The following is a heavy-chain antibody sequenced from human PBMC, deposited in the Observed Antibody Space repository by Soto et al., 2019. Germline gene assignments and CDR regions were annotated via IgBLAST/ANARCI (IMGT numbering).Heavy chain of an antibody. Sequence: SGGSLRLSCAASGFSFGDYAMSWFRQAPGKGLEWVGFITSKAYGGTTEYAASVKGRFTISRDDSKSIAYLQMNSLKTEDTAVYYCTRKPRSGISVCWFDPWGQGTLVTVCS. CDR2: ITSKAYGGTT. D-gene: IGHD3-3*01. V-gene: IGHV3-49*03. CDR3: TRKPRSGISVCWFDP. J-gene: IGHJ5*02. CDR1: GFSFGDYA.